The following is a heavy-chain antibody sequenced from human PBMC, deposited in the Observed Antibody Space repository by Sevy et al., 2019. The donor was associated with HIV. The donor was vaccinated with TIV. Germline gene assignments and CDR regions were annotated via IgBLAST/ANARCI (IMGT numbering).Heavy chain of an antibody. V-gene: IGHV1-2*02. J-gene: IGHJ4*02. CDR3: SSDLRFRGYSYGCFDY. CDR2: INPNRGNT. D-gene: IGHD5-18*01. CDR1: GYTFTGQY. Sequence: ASVKVSCKASGYTFTGQYIHWVRQAPGQGLEGMGWINPNRGNTNYAQEFQGRVTITRDTSISTAYMELSGLKSDDTAVYYCSSDLRFRGYSYGCFDYWGQGTLVTVSS.